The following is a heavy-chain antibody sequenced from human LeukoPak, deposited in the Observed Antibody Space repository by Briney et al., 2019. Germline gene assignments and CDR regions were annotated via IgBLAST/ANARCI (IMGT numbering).Heavy chain of an antibody. Sequence: ASVKVSCKASGYTFTSYYMHWVRQAPGQGLEWMGRINPNSGGTNYAQKFQGRVTMTRDTSISTAYMELSRLRSDDTAVYYCARDYYDSSGYYLTYYFDYWGQGTLVTVSS. J-gene: IGHJ4*02. CDR3: ARDYYDSSGYYLTYYFDY. CDR2: INPNSGGT. D-gene: IGHD3-22*01. V-gene: IGHV1-2*06. CDR1: GYTFTSYY.